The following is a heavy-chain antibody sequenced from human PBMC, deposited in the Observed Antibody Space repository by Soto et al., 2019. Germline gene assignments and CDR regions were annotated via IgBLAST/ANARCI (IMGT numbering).Heavy chain of an antibody. V-gene: IGHV4-31*03. D-gene: IGHD3-22*01. CDR3: AREWNAKNYYYDSSGYPSMDV. CDR1: GGSISSGGYY. CDR2: IYYSGST. Sequence: SETLSLTCTVSGGSISSGGYYWSWIRQHPGKGLEWIGYIYYSGSTYYNPSLKSRVTISVDTSKNQFSLKLSSVTAADTAVYYCAREWNAKNYYYDSSGYPSMDVWGQGTTVTVSS. J-gene: IGHJ6*02.